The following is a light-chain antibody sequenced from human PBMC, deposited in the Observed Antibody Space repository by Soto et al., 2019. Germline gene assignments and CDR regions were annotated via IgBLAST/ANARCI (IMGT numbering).Light chain of an antibody. J-gene: IGKJ1*01. CDR1: QRIGSW. V-gene: IGKV1-5*01. CDR2: DAS. CDR3: QQSRT. Sequence: DIQMTQSPSTLSASVGARVPITCRASQRIGSWLAWYPQKPGKAPNLLIYDASSLESGVPSRFSGSGSGTEFTLTISSLQPDDFATYYCQQSRTFGQGTKVDIK.